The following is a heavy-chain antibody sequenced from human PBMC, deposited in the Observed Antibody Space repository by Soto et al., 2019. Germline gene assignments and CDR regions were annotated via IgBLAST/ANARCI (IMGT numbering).Heavy chain of an antibody. D-gene: IGHD3-22*01. CDR1: GGSISSGGYS. CDR2: IYHSGST. CDR3: ARAYDSSGSNWFDP. Sequence: KPSETLSLTCAVSGGSISSGGYSWSWIRQPPGKGLEWIGYIYHSGSTYYNPSLKSRVTISVDRSKNQFSLKLSSVTAADTAVYYCARAYDSSGSNWFDPWGQGTLVTVSS. V-gene: IGHV4-30-2*01. J-gene: IGHJ5*02.